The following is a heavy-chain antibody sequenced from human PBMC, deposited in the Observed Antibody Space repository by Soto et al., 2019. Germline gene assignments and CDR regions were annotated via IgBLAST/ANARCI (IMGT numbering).Heavy chain of an antibody. Sequence: PSETLSLTCTVSGGSISSGGYYWSWIRQHPGKGPEWIGYIYYSGSTYYNPSLKSRVTISVDTSKNQFSLKLSSVTAADTAVYYCARTYSSSSGLRWFDPWGQGTLVTVSS. J-gene: IGHJ5*02. CDR1: GGSISSGGYY. D-gene: IGHD6-6*01. V-gene: IGHV4-31*03. CDR2: IYYSGST. CDR3: ARTYSSSSGLRWFDP.